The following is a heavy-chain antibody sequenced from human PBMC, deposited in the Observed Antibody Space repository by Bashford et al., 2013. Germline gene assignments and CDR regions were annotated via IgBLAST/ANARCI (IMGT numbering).Heavy chain of an antibody. CDR3: ARDVGGYFDY. J-gene: IGHJ4*02. Sequence: SQTLSLTCAISGDSVSSNSAGWNWIRQSPSRDLEWLGRTYYRSKWIYDYPVSVRGRITINPDTSNNQFSLHLTSVTPEDTAVYYCARDVGGYFDYWAQGTLVTVSS. V-gene: IGHV6-1*01. D-gene: IGHD4-23*01. CDR1: GDSVSSNSAG. CDR2: TYYRSKWIY.